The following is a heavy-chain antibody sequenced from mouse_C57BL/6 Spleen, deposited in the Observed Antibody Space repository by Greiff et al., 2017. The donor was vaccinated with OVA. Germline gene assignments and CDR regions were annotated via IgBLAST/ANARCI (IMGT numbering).Heavy chain of an antibody. CDR3: ARYFPYYFDY. J-gene: IGHJ2*01. Sequence: DVHLVESGGGLVQPGGSLSLSCAASGFTFTDYYMSWVRQPPGKALEWLGFIRNKANGYTTEYSASVKGRFTISRDNSQSILYLQMNALRAEDSATYYCARYFPYYFDYWGQGTTLTVSS. CDR1: GFTFTDYY. CDR2: IRNKANGYTT. V-gene: IGHV7-3*01.